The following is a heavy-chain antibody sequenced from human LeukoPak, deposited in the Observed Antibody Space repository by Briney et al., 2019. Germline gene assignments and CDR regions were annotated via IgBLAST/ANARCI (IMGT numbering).Heavy chain of an antibody. CDR2: IIPIFGTA. CDR3: ARVGCSGGSCYSYMY. J-gene: IGHJ4*02. D-gene: IGHD2-15*01. CDR1: GYTFTSYD. V-gene: IGHV1-69*06. Sequence: SVKVSCKASGYTFTSYDINWVRQATGQGLGWMGGIIPIFGTANYAQKFQGRVTITADKSTSTAYMELSSLRSEDTAVYYCARVGCSGGSCYSYMYWGQGTLVTVSS.